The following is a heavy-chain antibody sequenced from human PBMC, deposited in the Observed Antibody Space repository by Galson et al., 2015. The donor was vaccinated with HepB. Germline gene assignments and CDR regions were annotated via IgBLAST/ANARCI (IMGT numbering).Heavy chain of an antibody. V-gene: IGHV3-33*01. CDR1: GFSLSNYG. CDR3: ARDAQLWLFDY. J-gene: IGHJ4*02. CDR2: ISYHGSNE. Sequence: SLRLSCAASGFSLSNYGMHWVRQAPGKGLEWVAAISYHGSNEWFVDFVKGRFTISRDTSKNMLYLQMDSLRAEDTAVYYCARDAQLWLFDYWGQGTLVTVSS. D-gene: IGHD5-18*01.